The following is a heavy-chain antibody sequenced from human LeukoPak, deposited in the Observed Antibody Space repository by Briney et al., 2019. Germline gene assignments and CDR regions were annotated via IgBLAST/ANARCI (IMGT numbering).Heavy chain of an antibody. CDR1: GGSFSGYY. V-gene: IGHV4-34*01. Sequence: SETLSLTCAVYGGSFSGYYWSWIRQPPGKGLEWIGEINHSGSTNYNPSLHSRVTISVDTSKNQFSLKLSSVTAADTAVYYCARGGPLVYCSGGSCYSLDYWGQGTLVTVSS. D-gene: IGHD2-15*01. J-gene: IGHJ4*02. CDR3: ARGGPLVYCSGGSCYSLDY. CDR2: INHSGST.